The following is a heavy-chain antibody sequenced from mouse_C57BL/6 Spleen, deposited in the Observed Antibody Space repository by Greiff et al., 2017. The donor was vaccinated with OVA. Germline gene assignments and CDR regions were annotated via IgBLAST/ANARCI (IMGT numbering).Heavy chain of an antibody. D-gene: IGHD1-1*01. J-gene: IGHJ2*01. CDR2: IDPSDSYT. Sequence: QVQLQQPGAELVKPGASVKLSCKASGYTFTSYWMQWVKQRPGQGLEWLGEIDPSDSYTNYNQKFKGKGTLTIDTSSSTAYMQLSSLESEDSAFYDCARQVAEEYYFDYWGQGTTLTVSS. CDR3: ARQVAEEYYFDY. CDR1: GYTFTSYW. V-gene: IGHV1-50*01.